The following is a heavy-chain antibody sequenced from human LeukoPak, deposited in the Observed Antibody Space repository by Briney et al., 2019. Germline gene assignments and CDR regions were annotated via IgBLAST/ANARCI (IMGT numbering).Heavy chain of an antibody. J-gene: IGHJ4*02. CDR3: ARGGYYDFWSGYFGDADY. CDR2: ISYDGSNK. V-gene: IGHV3-30-3*01. CDR1: GFTFSSYA. D-gene: IGHD3-3*01. Sequence: PGGALRLSCAASGFTFSSYAMHWVRQAPGKGLEWVAVISYDGSNKYYADSVKGRFTISRDNSKNTLYLQMNSLRAEDTAVYYCARGGYYDFWSGYFGDADYWGQGTLVTVSS.